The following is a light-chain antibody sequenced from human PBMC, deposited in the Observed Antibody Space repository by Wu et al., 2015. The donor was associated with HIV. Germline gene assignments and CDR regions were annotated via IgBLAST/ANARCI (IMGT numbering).Light chain of an antibody. CDR3: LQFKNHPRS. V-gene: IGKV1-9*01. J-gene: IGKJ2*03. CDR1: QGINNY. CDR2: GAS. Sequence: SLSASVGDRVTITCRASQGINNYLAWYQQVPGKAPKLLISGASTLQSGVPSRFSGSGSGTDFTLTISSLQPEDSATYYCLQFKNHPRSFGQGPNWRS.